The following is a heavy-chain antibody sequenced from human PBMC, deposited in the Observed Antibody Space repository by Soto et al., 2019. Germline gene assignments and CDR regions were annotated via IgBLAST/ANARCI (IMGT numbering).Heavy chain of an antibody. CDR2: IYYSGST. CDR3: ARRYGGNFDY. V-gene: IGHV4-59*01. CDR1: GGSIISYY. J-gene: IGHJ4*02. Sequence: PSETLSLTCTVSGGSIISYYWSWIRQPPWKGLEWIGYIYYSGSTNYNPSLKSRVTISVDTSKNQFSLKVSSVTAADTAVYYCARRYGGNFDYWGQGTLVTVS. D-gene: IGHD1-26*01.